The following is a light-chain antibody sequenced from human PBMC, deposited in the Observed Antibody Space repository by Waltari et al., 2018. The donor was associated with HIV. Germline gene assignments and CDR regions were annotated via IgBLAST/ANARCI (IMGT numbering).Light chain of an antibody. Sequence: QSALTQPRSLSGSPGQSVTISCTGTSSAVGGYNYVSWNQQHPGKAPKLMIYDVTKWPSGVPDRFSGSKSGNTASLTISGLQAEDEADYYCCSYAGSYTWVFGGGTKVTVL. CDR3: CSYAGSYTWV. V-gene: IGLV2-11*01. CDR2: DVT. CDR1: SSAVGGYNY. J-gene: IGLJ3*02.